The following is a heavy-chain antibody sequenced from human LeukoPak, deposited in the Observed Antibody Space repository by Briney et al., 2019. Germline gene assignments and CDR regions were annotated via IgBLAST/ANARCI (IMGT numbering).Heavy chain of an antibody. CDR3: ARHGSSYTDY. J-gene: IGHJ4*02. D-gene: IGHD3-16*02. CDR2: IYYSGST. CDR1: GGSISTYY. V-gene: IGHV4-59*08. Sequence: PSETLSLTCTASGGSISTYYWTWLRQPPGKGLEWIGYIYYSGSTNYNPSLKSRVTMSVVTSKNQFSLKLSSVTAADTAVYYCARHGSSYTDYWGQGTLVTVSS.